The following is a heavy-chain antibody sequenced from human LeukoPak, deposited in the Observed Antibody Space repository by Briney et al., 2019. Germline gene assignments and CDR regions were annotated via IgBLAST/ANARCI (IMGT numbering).Heavy chain of an antibody. CDR1: GFSLTTSGAS. D-gene: IGHD2-8*01. V-gene: IGHV2-70*11. J-gene: IGHJ4*02. CDR3: ARTYATRWPYENFDY. CDR2: IDWDDDK. Sequence: SGPALVKPTQTLTLTCTFSGFSLTTSGASVSWIRQPPGKALEWLARIDWDDDKYYSTSLKTRLTISKDTSKNQVVLTMTNMDPIDAGTYFCARTYATRWPYENFDYWGQGALVTVSS.